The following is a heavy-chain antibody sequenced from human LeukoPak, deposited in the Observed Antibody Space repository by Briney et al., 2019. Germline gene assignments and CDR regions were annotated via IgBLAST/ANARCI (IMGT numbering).Heavy chain of an antibody. CDR1: GFTFSSYA. J-gene: IGHJ6*02. CDR2: ISYDGSNK. V-gene: IGHV3-30-3*01. Sequence: GGSLRLSCAASGFTFSSYAMHWVRQAPGKGLEWVAVISYDGSNKYYADSVKGRFTISRDNSKNTLYLQMNSLRAEDTAVYYCARDLEAGLYYYYGMDVWGQGTTVTVSS. CDR3: ARDLEAGLYYYYGMDV. D-gene: IGHD6-19*01.